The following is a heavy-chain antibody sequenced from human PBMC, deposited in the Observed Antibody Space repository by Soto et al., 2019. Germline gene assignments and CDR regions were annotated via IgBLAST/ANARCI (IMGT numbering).Heavy chain of an antibody. D-gene: IGHD2-2*01. J-gene: IGHJ6*02. V-gene: IGHV1-69*01. CDR1: GGTFSSYA. CDR3: ARSQGSSTSLEIYYYYYYGMDV. Sequence: QVQLVQSGAEVKKPGSSVKVSCKASGGTFSSYAISWVRQAPGQGLEWMGGIIPISDTTNYAQKFQGRVTITADESTSTAYMELSSLRSEDTSVYYCARSQGSSTSLEIYYYYYYGMDVWGRWTTVTVSS. CDR2: IIPISDTT.